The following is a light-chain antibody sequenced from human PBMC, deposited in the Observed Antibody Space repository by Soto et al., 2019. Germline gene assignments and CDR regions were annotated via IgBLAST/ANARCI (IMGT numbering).Light chain of an antibody. CDR3: ASYAGRNIGV. J-gene: IGLJ3*02. V-gene: IGLV2-8*01. CDR2: EVS. CDR1: SSDVGAYNY. Sequence: QSALTQPPSASGSPGQSVTISCTGTSSDVGAYNYVSWYQQYPGKAPKLMIYEVSKRPSGVPDRFSGSKSGKPASLTVSVLHSEDEADYYCASYAGRNIGVFGGGTKLTVL.